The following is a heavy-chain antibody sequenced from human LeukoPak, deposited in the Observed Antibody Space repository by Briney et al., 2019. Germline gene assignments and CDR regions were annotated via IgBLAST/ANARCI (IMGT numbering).Heavy chain of an antibody. V-gene: IGHV3-30-3*01. Sequence: PGRSLRLSCAASGFTFSNFAMHWVRQAPGKGLEWVAIISYHGNNKYYADSVKGRFTISRDNSNNTLYLQMNSLRAEDTAVYYCARDFGYSSGLPYYSYYHAMDVWGQGTTVSVSS. D-gene: IGHD5-18*01. CDR1: GFTFSNFA. CDR2: ISYHGNNK. CDR3: ARDFGYSSGLPYYSYYHAMDV. J-gene: IGHJ6*02.